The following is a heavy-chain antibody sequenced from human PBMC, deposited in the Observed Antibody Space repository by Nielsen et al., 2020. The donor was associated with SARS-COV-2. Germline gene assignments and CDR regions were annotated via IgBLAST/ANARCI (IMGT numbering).Heavy chain of an antibody. CDR1: GFTVSSNY. CDR3: VREGDGYHSYYYGLDV. Sequence: GGSLRLSCTASGFTVSSNYMSWVRQAPGKGLVWVSRINRDGSVTNYADSVKGRFTISRDNGGNTLYLQVNSLRAEDTAVYYCVREGDGYHSYYYGLDVWGRGTTVTVSS. D-gene: IGHD5-24*01. J-gene: IGHJ6*02. CDR2: INRDGSVT. V-gene: IGHV3-74*01.